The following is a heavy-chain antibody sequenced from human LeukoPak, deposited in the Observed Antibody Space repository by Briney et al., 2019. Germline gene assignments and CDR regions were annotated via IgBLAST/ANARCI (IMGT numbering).Heavy chain of an antibody. CDR1: GYTFTGYY. CDR2: INPSGGST. Sequence: ASVKVSCKASGYTFTGYYMHWVRQAPGQGLEWMGIINPSGGSTSYAQKFQGRVTMTRDTSTSTVYMELSSLRSEDTAVYYCARGTKQLLWLTNDAGGWFDPWGQGTLVTVSS. J-gene: IGHJ5*02. CDR3: ARGTKQLLWLTNDAGGWFDP. V-gene: IGHV1-46*01. D-gene: IGHD3-10*01.